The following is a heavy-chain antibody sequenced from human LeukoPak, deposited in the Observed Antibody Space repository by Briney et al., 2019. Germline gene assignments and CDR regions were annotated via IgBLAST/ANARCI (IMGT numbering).Heavy chain of an antibody. V-gene: IGHV3-7*01. Sequence: GGSLRLSCAASGFTFCIYWMSWVRQAPGKGLEWVANIKQDGREKYYVDSMKGRFTISRDNAKNSLYLQMNSLRAEDTAVYYCARDLYYGSGTPPYSFDYWGQGTLVTVSS. CDR2: IKQDGREK. CDR3: ARDLYYGSGTPPYSFDY. CDR1: GFTFCIYW. D-gene: IGHD3-10*01. J-gene: IGHJ4*02.